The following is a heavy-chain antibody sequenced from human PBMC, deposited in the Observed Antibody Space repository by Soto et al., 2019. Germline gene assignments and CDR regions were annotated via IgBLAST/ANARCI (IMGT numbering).Heavy chain of an antibody. D-gene: IGHD2-2*01. CDR1: GGSISSNNW. CDR3: ARGIDAPMPEGFDI. J-gene: IGHJ3*02. V-gene: IGHV4-4*02. CDR2: IFLSGSP. Sequence: QVQLQESDPGLVKPSGTLSLTCAVSGGSISSNNWWTWVRQTPGKGLEWIGVIFLSGSPNYNPSLRSRVSRSLDRSKNQFSLELSSVTAADTAVYYCARGIDAPMPEGFDIWGQGTMVNVSS.